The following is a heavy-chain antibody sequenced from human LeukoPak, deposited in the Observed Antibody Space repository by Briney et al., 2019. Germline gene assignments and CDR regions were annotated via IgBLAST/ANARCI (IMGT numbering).Heavy chain of an antibody. CDR1: GYTFTSYD. J-gene: IGHJ4*02. CDR2: MNPNSGYT. D-gene: IGHD1-26*01. Sequence: ASVKVSCKASGYTFTSYDINWVRQATGQGLEWIGWMNPNSGYTGNAQKFQGRVTMSRDTSISIAYMELTRLRSEDTAVYYCARVVGAIDYWGQGTLVTVSS. V-gene: IGHV1-8*01. CDR3: ARVVGAIDY.